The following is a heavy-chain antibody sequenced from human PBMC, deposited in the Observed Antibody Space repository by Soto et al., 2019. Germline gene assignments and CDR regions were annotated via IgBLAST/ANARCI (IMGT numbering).Heavy chain of an antibody. CDR3: ARDTIALHYGMAV. V-gene: IGHV3-11*05. CDR2: ISSSSTYA. J-gene: IGHJ6*02. D-gene: IGHD3-9*01. Sequence: QVQLVESGGGLVKPGGSLRLSCAASEFTFSDYYMSWIRQAPATGMEWVSYISSSSTYAHYADSVKGRLTSSRDNAKNSLFLRMNSLRAEDTAVYYCARDTIALHYGMAVWGQGTTVTVSS. CDR1: EFTFSDYY.